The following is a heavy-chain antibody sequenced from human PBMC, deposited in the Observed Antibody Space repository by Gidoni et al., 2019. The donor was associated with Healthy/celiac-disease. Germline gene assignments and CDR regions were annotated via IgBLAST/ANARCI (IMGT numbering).Heavy chain of an antibody. J-gene: IGHJ6*03. Sequence: QVQLVQSGAEVKKPGSSVKVSCKASGGPFSSYAISWVRQAPGQGLEWMGGIIPIFGTANYAQKFQGRVTITADKSTSTAYMELSSLRSEDTAVYYCAMGGSGSEKYYYYYMDVWGKGTTVTVSS. D-gene: IGHD3-10*01. V-gene: IGHV1-69*06. CDR1: GGPFSSYA. CDR3: AMGGSGSEKYYYYYMDV. CDR2: IIPIFGTA.